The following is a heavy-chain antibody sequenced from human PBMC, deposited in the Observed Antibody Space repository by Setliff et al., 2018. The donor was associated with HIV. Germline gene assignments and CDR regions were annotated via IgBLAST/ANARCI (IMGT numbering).Heavy chain of an antibody. CDR2: IYSSGNT. Sequence: LSLTCTVSGGSIVSYYWTWIRQPAGKGLEWMGRIYSSGNTEYNPSLKGRVTMSVDTSGNQFSLRLASVTAADTAVYYCARDVGGVHMATNFDFWGQGTLVTVSS. CDR3: ARDVGGVHMATNFDF. J-gene: IGHJ4*02. CDR1: GGSIVSYY. D-gene: IGHD1-26*01. V-gene: IGHV4-4*07.